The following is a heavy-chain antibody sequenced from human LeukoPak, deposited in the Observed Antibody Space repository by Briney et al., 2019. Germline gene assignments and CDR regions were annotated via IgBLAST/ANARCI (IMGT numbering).Heavy chain of an antibody. CDR2: IYYSGTT. CDR3: ARRDIVATIST. Sequence: PSETLSLTCTVSGGSISSSSYYWAWIRQPPGKGREWIGSIYYSGTTFYNPSLKSRVTISVDTSKSQFSLNLSSVTAADTAVYYCARRDIVATISTWGQGTLVTVSS. D-gene: IGHD5-12*01. CDR1: GGSISSSSYY. J-gene: IGHJ4*02. V-gene: IGHV4-39*01.